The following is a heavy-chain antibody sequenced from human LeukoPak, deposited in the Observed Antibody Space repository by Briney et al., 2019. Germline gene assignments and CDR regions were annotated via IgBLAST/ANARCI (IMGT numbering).Heavy chain of an antibody. Sequence: ASVKLSCKASGYTFSSYAMHWVRQAPGQRLEWMGWINAGNGNTKFSHEFQGRVTITRDTSASTAYMELNSLRSEDMAVYYCAREGAYIGGSYPFDYWGQGTLVTVSS. J-gene: IGHJ4*02. CDR2: INAGNGNT. CDR1: GYTFSSYA. CDR3: AREGAYIGGSYPFDY. V-gene: IGHV1-3*03. D-gene: IGHD1-26*01.